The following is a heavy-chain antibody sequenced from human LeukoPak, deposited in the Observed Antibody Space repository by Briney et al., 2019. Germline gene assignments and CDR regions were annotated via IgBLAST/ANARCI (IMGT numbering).Heavy chain of an antibody. D-gene: IGHD3-22*01. CDR2: ISGTGDGR. CDR1: GFTFNNYA. V-gene: IGHV3-23*01. J-gene: IGHJ3*02. CDR3: ARSNYYDSRSWGFDI. Sequence: GGSLRLSCAASGFTFNNYAMSWVRQAPGKGLEWVSSISGTGDGRNYADSVKGRFTISRDNSRSTLYLQMNSLRAEDTAVYYCARSNYYDSRSWGFDIWGQGTMVTVSS.